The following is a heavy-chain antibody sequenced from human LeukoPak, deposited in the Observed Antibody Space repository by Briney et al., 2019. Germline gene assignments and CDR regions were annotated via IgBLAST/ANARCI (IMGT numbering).Heavy chain of an antibody. D-gene: IGHD5-12*01. Sequence: GASVKVSCKASGYTFTSYGISWVRQAPGQGLEWMGWISAYNGNTNYAQKLQGRVTMTTDTSTSKAYMELRSLRSDDTAVYYCARDLGCSGYVVDYYYGMDVWGQGTTVTVSS. J-gene: IGHJ6*02. CDR3: ARDLGCSGYVVDYYYGMDV. CDR1: GYTFTSYG. CDR2: ISAYNGNT. V-gene: IGHV1-18*01.